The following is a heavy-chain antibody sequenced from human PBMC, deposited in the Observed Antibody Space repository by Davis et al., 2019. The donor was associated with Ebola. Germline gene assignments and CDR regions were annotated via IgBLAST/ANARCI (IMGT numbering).Heavy chain of an antibody. V-gene: IGHV3-7*03. Sequence: PGGSLRLSCAASGFTFSSYGMHWVRQAPGKGLEWVANIKQDGSEKYYVDSVKGRFTISRDNAKNSLYLQMNSLRAEDTAVYYCARVDITMIVVVMTLPSYYFDYWGQGTLVTVSS. CDR2: IKQDGSEK. CDR1: GFTFSSYG. CDR3: ARVDITMIVVVMTLPSYYFDY. J-gene: IGHJ4*02. D-gene: IGHD3-22*01.